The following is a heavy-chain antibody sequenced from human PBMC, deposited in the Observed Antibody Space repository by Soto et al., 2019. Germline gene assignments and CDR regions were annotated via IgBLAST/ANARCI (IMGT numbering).Heavy chain of an antibody. V-gene: IGHV3-30*09. D-gene: IGHD1-26*01. Sequence: GGSLRLSCLASGFIFRSYAMHWVRQAPGKGLEWVAVITYDGINGYYADSVRGRFAISRDNSRNTLYLQMNSLRPEDTAVYYCARAFSGSYPNFDYWGQGALVTVSS. CDR1: GFIFRSYA. J-gene: IGHJ4*02. CDR2: ITYDGING. CDR3: ARAFSGSYPNFDY.